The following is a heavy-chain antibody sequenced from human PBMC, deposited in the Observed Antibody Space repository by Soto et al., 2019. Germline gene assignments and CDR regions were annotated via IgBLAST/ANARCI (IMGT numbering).Heavy chain of an antibody. D-gene: IGHD3-3*01. J-gene: IGHJ6*02. CDR1: GGTFSSYA. CDR3: AREIEEIFGVVIRNYGMDV. Sequence: ASVKVSCKASGGTFSSYAISWVRQAPGQGLEWMGGIIPIFGTANYAQKFQGRVTITADESTSTAYMELSSLRSEDTAVYYCAREIEEIFGVVIRNYGMDVWGQGTTVTVSS. CDR2: IIPIFGTA. V-gene: IGHV1-69*13.